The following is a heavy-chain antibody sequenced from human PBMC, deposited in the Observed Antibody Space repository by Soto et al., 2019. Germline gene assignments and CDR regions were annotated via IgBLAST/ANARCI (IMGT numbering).Heavy chain of an antibody. V-gene: IGHV4-59*01. CDR2: IYYSGST. CDR1: GGSISSYY. J-gene: IGHJ3*02. CDR3: PRGWGGAFDI. Sequence: SETLSLTCTVSGGSISSYYWSWIRQPPGKGLEWIGYIYYSGSTNYNPSLKSRVTISVDTSKNQFSLKLSSVTAADTAVYYCPRGWGGAFDILGHGTMFTVSS. D-gene: IGHD3-10*01.